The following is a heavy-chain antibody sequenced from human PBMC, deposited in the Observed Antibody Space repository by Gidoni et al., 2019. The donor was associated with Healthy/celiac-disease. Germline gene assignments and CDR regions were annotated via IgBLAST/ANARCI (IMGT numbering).Heavy chain of an antibody. CDR1: GYTFTSYD. CDR2: MNPNRGNT. Sequence: QVQLVQSGAEVKKPAASVKVSCKASGYTFTSYDLNWVRQATGQGLEWRGWMNPNRGNTGYAQKFQGRVTMTRNTAISTAYMELSSLRSEDTAVYYCVRTYCSSTSCYEGNSWFDPWGQGTLVTVSS. V-gene: IGHV1-8*01. D-gene: IGHD2-2*01. J-gene: IGHJ5*02. CDR3: VRTYCSSTSCYEGNSWFDP.